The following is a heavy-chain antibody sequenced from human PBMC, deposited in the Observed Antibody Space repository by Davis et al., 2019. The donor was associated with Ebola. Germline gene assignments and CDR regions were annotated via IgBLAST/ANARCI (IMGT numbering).Heavy chain of an antibody. J-gene: IGHJ5*02. CDR1: GGSFSDYF. CDR2: ISHHNGYT. D-gene: IGHD4-17*01. Sequence: SETLSLTCAVYGGSFSDYFWSWIRQPPEKGLEWIGEISHHNGYTNYNPSLRSRAAISVDSSKNQFSLKVNSVTAADTATYYCARTTKTNIEDSGLGYNSFDAWGQGVLVSVSS. V-gene: IGHV4-34*01. CDR3: ARTTKTNIEDSGLGYNSFDA.